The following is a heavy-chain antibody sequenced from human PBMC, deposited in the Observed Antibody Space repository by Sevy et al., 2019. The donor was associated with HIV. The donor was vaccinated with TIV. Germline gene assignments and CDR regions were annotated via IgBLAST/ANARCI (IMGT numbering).Heavy chain of an antibody. V-gene: IGHV3-48*01. Sequence: GGYLRLSCAASGFIFSNYYMTWVRQAPGKGLEWVSYISDRSDTISYADSLKGRFTISGANAKNALYLQMSSLRGEDTAVYYCARVRDRYCSGGSCYYGYFFDYWGQGTLVTVSS. CDR1: GFIFSNYY. J-gene: IGHJ4*02. CDR3: ARVRDRYCSGGSCYYGYFFDY. D-gene: IGHD2-15*01. CDR2: ISDRSDTI.